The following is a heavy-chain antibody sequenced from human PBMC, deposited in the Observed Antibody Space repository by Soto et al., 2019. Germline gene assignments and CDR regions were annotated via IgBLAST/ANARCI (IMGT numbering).Heavy chain of an antibody. J-gene: IGHJ5*02. CDR2: IIPILGIA. CDR3: ARDGGGGTTVTTNWFDP. Sequence: QVQLVQSGAEVKKPGSSVKVSCKASGGTFSSYTISWVRQAPGQGLEWMGRIIPILGIANYAQKFQSRVTITADKSTSTAYMELSSLRSEDTAVYYCARDGGGGTTVTTNWFDPWGQGTLVTVSS. CDR1: GGTFSSYT. V-gene: IGHV1-69*08. D-gene: IGHD4-17*01.